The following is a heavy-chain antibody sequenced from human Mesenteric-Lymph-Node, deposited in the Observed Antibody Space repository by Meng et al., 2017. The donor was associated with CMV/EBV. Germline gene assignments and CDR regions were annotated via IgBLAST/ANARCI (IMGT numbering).Heavy chain of an antibody. CDR1: GFTFSTYE. D-gene: IGHD5-18*01. CDR2: IGSSGNAT. CDR3: ARLGYTYGSYIYYAMDV. Sequence: GESLKISCAASGFTFSTYEMNWVRQAPGKGLEWVSYIGSSGNATYYADSVKGRFTVSRDNAKNSLYLQMNSLRVEDTAVYYCARLGYTYGSYIYYAMDVWGQGTTVTVSS. J-gene: IGHJ6*02. V-gene: IGHV3-48*03.